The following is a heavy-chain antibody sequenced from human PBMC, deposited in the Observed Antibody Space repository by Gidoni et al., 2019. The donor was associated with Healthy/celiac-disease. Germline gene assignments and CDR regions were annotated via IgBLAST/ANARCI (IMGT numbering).Heavy chain of an antibody. J-gene: IGHJ6*02. CDR2: INAGNGNT. D-gene: IGHD1-26*01. CDR1: GYTFTSYA. Sequence: QVQLVQSGAEVKKPGASVKVSCTASGYTFTSYAMHLVRQAPGQRLEWMGWINAGNGNTKYSQKFQGRVTITRDTSASTAYMELSSLRSEDTAVYYCARGGGGSYRPPYYYYYYGMDVWGQGTTVTVSS. V-gene: IGHV1-3*01. CDR3: ARGGGGSYRPPYYYYYYGMDV.